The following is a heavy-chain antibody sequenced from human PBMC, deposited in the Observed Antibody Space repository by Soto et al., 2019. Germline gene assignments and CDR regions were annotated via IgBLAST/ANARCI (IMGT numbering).Heavy chain of an antibody. D-gene: IGHD1-26*01. V-gene: IGHV4-31*03. CDR1: GGSISSGAYY. J-gene: IGHJ3*01. Sequence: SETLSLTCTVSGGSISSGAYYWSWVRQHPGKGLEWIGFIYYSGSTYFSPSLKSRLTISVDTSKNQFSLKLSSVTAADTAMYYFARATLPALYAFDFWGQGTMVTVS. CDR3: ARATLPALYAFDF. CDR2: IYYSGST.